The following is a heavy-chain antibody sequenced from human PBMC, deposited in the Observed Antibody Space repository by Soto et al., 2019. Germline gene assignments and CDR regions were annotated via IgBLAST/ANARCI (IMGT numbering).Heavy chain of an antibody. CDR3: AKDRRAGGNSAFYFDF. Sequence: GGSLRLSCAASGFKFSNYAMSWVRQAPGKGLQWVSLISATGGGTYYADSVKGRFTISRDNSHNTLYLQVHSLTAEDTAVYYCAKDRRAGGNSAFYFDFWGQGAQVTVSS. CDR2: ISATGGGT. D-gene: IGHD3-16*01. V-gene: IGHV3-23*01. J-gene: IGHJ4*02. CDR1: GFKFSNYA.